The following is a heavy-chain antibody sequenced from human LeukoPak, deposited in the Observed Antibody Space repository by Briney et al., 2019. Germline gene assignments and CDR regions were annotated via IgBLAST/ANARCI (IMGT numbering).Heavy chain of an antibody. CDR3: ARGRGSGWFSAFDI. Sequence: QAGGSLRLSCAASGFTFSSYDMHWVRQTTGKGLEWVSVIGTAGDTYYPGSVKGRFTISRENAKNSLYLQMNSLRAGDTAVYYCARGRGSGWFSAFDIWGQGTKVTVSA. J-gene: IGHJ3*02. D-gene: IGHD6-19*01. CDR2: IGTAGDT. CDR1: GFTFSSYD. V-gene: IGHV3-13*01.